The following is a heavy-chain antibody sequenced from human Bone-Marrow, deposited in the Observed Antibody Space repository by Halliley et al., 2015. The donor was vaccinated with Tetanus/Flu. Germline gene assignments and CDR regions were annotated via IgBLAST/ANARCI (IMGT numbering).Heavy chain of an antibody. CDR3: VKDTPSRRWVDY. J-gene: IGHJ4*02. CDR2: IWYDGSNK. CDR1: GFTFSSVG. Sequence: SLRLSCAASGFTFSSVGMHWVRQAPGKGLEWVAVIWYDGSNKYYSDSVKGRFTISRDNSKNTMDLQMNSLRVEDTAVYYCVKDTPSRRWVDYWGQGTRVTVSS. V-gene: IGHV3-33*06. D-gene: IGHD6-6*01.